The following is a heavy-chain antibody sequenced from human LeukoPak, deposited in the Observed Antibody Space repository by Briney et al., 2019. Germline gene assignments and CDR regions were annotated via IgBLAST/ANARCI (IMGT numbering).Heavy chain of an antibody. CDR3: ARQSRDGYNYYYYYMDV. CDR2: IYTSGSA. Sequence: PSETLSLTCTVSGGSIRTYYWSWIRQPPGKGLEWIGYIYTSGSANYNPSLKSRVTISVDTSKNQLSLKVTSVTAADTAVYYCARQSRDGYNYYYYYMDVWGKGTTVTVSS. D-gene: IGHD5-24*01. CDR1: GGSIRTYY. J-gene: IGHJ6*03. V-gene: IGHV4-4*09.